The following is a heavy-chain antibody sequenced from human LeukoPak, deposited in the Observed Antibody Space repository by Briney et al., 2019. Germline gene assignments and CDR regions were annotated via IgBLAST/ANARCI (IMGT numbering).Heavy chain of an antibody. Sequence: ASVKVSCKASGYTFTSYYIHWVRQAAGQGLEWMGIIKPSGDSTNYAQTTQGRETMSRDTSTSTVYMDLSSLISEDTAVYYCARGRNSRAEDYWGQGTLVTVSS. J-gene: IGHJ4*02. CDR3: ARGRNSRAEDY. D-gene: IGHD4-23*01. CDR2: IKPSGDST. CDR1: GYTFTSYY. V-gene: IGHV1-46*01.